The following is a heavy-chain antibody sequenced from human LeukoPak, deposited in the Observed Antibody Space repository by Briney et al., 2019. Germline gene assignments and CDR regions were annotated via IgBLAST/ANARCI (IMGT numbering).Heavy chain of an antibody. CDR3: ARDTNIPESETFHY. J-gene: IGHJ4*02. Sequence: ASVKVSCKASGYTFSDFYIHWVRQAPGQGPEWMGWTNPNIGNTNSAQKLQGRLTMTRDTSISTAYMELSGLRSDDTAVYYCARDTNIPESETFHYWGQGTLVTVSS. D-gene: IGHD2-2*02. CDR1: GYTFSDFY. CDR2: TNPNIGNT. V-gene: IGHV1-2*02.